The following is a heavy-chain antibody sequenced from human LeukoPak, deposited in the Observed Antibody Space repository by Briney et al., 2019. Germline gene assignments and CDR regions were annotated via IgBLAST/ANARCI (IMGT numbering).Heavy chain of an antibody. V-gene: IGHV3-30*02. J-gene: IGHJ3*02. D-gene: IGHD3-22*01. CDR3: AKDSAATVGMIVVTDAFDI. Sequence: GGSLRLSCAASGFTFSSYGMHWVRQAPGKGLEWVAFIRYDGSNKYYADSVKGRFTISRDNSKNTLYLQMNSLRAEDTAVYYCAKDSAATVGMIVVTDAFDIWGQGTMVIVSS. CDR2: IRYDGSNK. CDR1: GFTFSSYG.